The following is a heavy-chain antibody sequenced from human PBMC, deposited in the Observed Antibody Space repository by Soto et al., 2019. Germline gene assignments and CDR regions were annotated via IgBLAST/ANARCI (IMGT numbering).Heavy chain of an antibody. CDR3: AKATATGGGAFEI. CDR2: ILVGGST. CDR1: GFSGSSYD. V-gene: IGHV3-23*01. J-gene: IGHJ3*02. D-gene: IGHD2-8*02. Sequence: GGSLRLACAVSGFSGSSYDMSGVRQAPGKGLEWVSTILVGGSTHYEDSVKGRFTISRDTSKNTVYLQMNSLTAGDTAVYYCAKATATGGGAFEISGQGTLVTVSS.